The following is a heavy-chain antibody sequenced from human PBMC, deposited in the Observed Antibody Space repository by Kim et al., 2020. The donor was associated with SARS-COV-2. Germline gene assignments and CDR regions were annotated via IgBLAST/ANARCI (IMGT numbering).Heavy chain of an antibody. V-gene: IGHV4-39*01. CDR1: GGSVSSSSYY. J-gene: IGHJ6*01. D-gene: IGHD3-3*01. CDR3: ARRFDFWRGYHAGLYG. CDR2: IYYSGST. Sequence: SETLSLTCTVSGGSVSSSSYYWGWIRQPPGKGLEWIGSIYYSGSTYYNPSLKSRVTISVDTSKNQFSLKLSSVTAADTAVYYCARRFDFWRGYHAGLYG.